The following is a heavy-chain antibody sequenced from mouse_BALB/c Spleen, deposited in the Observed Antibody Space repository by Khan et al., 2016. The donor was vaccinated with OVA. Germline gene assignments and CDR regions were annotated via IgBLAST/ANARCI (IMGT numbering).Heavy chain of an antibody. D-gene: IGHD2-12*01. V-gene: IGHV2-6-1*01. Sequence: QMQLEESGPGLVAPSQSLSITCAISGFSLTNYGVHWVRQPPGKGLEWLVVIWSDGSTTYNSALKSRLTVTKDNSKSQVFLEMNSLQTDDTAMYFCARQPYYNDNIMDYWGQGTSVTVSS. CDR2: IWSDGST. J-gene: IGHJ4*01. CDR3: ARQPYYNDNIMDY. CDR1: GFSLTNYG.